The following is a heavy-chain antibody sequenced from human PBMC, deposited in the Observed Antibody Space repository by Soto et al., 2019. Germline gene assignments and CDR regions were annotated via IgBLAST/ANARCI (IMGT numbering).Heavy chain of an antibody. CDR1: AGSISTYF. CDR2: IYYSGTT. CDR3: ARGRGGTYDAFDI. J-gene: IGHJ3*02. Sequence: SETLSLTCTVYAGSISTYFWSWIRQPPGKGLEWIGYIYYSGTTNYNPSLKSRVTILLDTSKNQFSLRLSSVTAADTAVYYCARGRGGTYDAFDIWGQGTLVTVSS. V-gene: IGHV4-59*01. D-gene: IGHD1-26*01.